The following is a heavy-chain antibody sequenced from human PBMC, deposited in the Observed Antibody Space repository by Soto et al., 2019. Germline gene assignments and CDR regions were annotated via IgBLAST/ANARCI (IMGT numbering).Heavy chain of an antibody. Sequence: SETLSLTCTVSGGSISSSSYYWGWIRQPPGKGLEWIGSIYYSGSTNYNPSLKSRVSMSVDTSKNQFSLKLRSVTAADTAVYFCARASGTIGFFDYWGQGIPVTVSS. CDR2: IYYSGST. J-gene: IGHJ4*02. CDR1: GGSISSSSYY. D-gene: IGHD1-1*01. V-gene: IGHV4-39*07. CDR3: ARASGTIGFFDY.